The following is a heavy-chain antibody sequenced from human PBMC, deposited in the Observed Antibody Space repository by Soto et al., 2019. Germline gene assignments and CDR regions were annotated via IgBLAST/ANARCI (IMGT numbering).Heavy chain of an antibody. V-gene: IGHV3-23*01. Sequence: GGSLRLSCVTSGFTFNTNAMTWVRQTPGKGLEWVSAISDSGDRTNYAHSVKGRFTISRDNSKDTLYLQMNSLRVEDTAVYYCAKAFGYSSTWYARNWFAPWGQGTQVTVSS. CDR3: AKAFGYSSTWYARNWFAP. CDR2: ISDSGDRT. D-gene: IGHD6-13*01. J-gene: IGHJ5*02. CDR1: GFTFNTNA.